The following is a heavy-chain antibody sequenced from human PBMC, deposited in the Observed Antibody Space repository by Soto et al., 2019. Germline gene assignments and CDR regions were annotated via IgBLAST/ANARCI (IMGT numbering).Heavy chain of an antibody. D-gene: IGHD6-19*01. V-gene: IGHV4-4*02. CDR1: GGSISSSNW. CDR3: ARGTQWLVPLRRDDAFDI. J-gene: IGHJ3*02. CDR2: IYLSGST. Sequence: QVQLQESGPGLVKPSGTLALTCSVSGGSISSSNWWSWVRQPPGKGLEWIGEIYLSGSTNYNPSLKSRVTISVDKSKNQLSLKLRSVTAADTAVYYCARGTQWLVPLRRDDAFDIWGQGTMVTVSS.